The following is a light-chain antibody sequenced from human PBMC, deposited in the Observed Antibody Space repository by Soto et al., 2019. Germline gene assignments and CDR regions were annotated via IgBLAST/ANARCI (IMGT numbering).Light chain of an antibody. Sequence: QSALTQPASVSGSPGQSITISCTGTRRDVGGYNYVSWYQQYPGKSPKLIIYDVSKWPSGVPDRFSGSKSGNTASLTISGLQAEDEADYYCCSSAGSSTVIFGGGTKLTVL. J-gene: IGLJ2*01. CDR3: CSSAGSSTVI. CDR1: RRDVGGYNY. V-gene: IGLV2-11*01. CDR2: DVS.